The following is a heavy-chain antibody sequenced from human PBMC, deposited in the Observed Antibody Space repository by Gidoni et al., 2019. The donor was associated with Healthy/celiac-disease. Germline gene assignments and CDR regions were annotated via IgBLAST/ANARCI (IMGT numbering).Heavy chain of an antibody. Sequence: QLQLQESGPGLVKPSEPLSLTCTVSGGSISSSSSYWCWSRQPPGKGLEWIGSIYYSGSTYYNPSLKSRVTISVDTSKNQFTLKLSSVTAADTAVYYCVNGRSAFDIWGQGTMVTVSS. CDR3: VNGRSAFDI. CDR2: IYYSGST. V-gene: IGHV4-39*01. J-gene: IGHJ3*02. CDR1: GGSISSSSSY.